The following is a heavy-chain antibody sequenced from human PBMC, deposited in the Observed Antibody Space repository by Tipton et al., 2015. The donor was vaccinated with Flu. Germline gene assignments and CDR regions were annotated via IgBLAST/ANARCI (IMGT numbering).Heavy chain of an antibody. CDR2: IHRGGSP. Sequence: TLSLTCSVSGDSLGSNYYWGWIRQPPGKGLEWIGNIHRGGSPYHNPSLRSRVTISIDTSKNQCFLRLTSVTAADTAVYYCVREKATLGIAVKRLNWFDPWGQGALVTVSS. CDR3: VREKATLGIAVKRLNWFDP. J-gene: IGHJ5*02. D-gene: IGHD2-21*01. V-gene: IGHV4-38-2*02. CDR1: GDSLGSNYY.